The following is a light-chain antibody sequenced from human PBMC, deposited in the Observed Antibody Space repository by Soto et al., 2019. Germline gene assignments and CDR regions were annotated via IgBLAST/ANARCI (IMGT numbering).Light chain of an antibody. CDR2: EVS. CDR3: SSYTTGSTLYV. Sequence: QPVLTQPASVSGSPGQSITISCTGSSNDIGAYKYVSWYQQYPGKAPKLIIFEVSNRPSGVSNRFSGSKSGNTASLTIAGLQAEDEADYHCSSYTTGSTLYVFGGVTKLTVL. V-gene: IGLV2-14*01. CDR1: SNDIGAYKY. J-gene: IGLJ1*01.